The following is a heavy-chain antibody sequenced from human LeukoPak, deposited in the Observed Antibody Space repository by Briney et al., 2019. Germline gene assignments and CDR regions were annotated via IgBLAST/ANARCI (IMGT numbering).Heavy chain of an antibody. V-gene: IGHV3-23*01. J-gene: IGHJ4*02. CDR2: ISGSGGAT. CDR1: GFTFSDYA. D-gene: IGHD3-16*02. Sequence: GGSLRLSCAASGFTFSDYAMSWVRQAPGKGLEWVSAISGSGGATYYADSVKGRFTISRDNSKNTLYLQMNSLRAEDTAVYYCARASVWGSYRYTTDWGQGTLVTVSS. CDR3: ARASVWGSYRYTTD.